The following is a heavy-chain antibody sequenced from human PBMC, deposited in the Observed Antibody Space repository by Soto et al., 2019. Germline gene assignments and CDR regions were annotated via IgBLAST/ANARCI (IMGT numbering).Heavy chain of an antibody. Sequence: QVQLQESGPGLVKPSETLSLTCTVSGDSISSYFWSWIRQPPGKGLEWIGYVYSTEITNYNPSLKSRVAMSIDTSKNQCSLKVRSVTAADTAVYYCARGSEAWFDPWGQGTLVTVSS. CDR1: GDSISSYF. CDR3: ARGSEAWFDP. CDR2: VYSTEIT. V-gene: IGHV4-59*01. J-gene: IGHJ5*02.